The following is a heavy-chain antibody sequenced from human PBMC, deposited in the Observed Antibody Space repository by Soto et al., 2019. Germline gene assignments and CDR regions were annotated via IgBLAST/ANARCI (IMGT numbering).Heavy chain of an antibody. D-gene: IGHD2-2*01. V-gene: IGHV1-8*01. CDR1: GYTFTSYD. Sequence: QVQLVQSGAEVKKPGASVKVSCKASGYTFTSYDITWVRQATGEGLEWMGWMNPTSGNTGYAQKFQGRVTLTRKTSINTVYMELSSLTSEDTAVYYCARGVRTVVTPVYWGQGTLVTVSS. CDR3: ARGVRTVVTPVY. CDR2: MNPTSGNT. J-gene: IGHJ4*02.